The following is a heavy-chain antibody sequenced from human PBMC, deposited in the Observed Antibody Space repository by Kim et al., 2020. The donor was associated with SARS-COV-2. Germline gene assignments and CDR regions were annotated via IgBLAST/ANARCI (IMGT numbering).Heavy chain of an antibody. D-gene: IGHD6-13*01. CDR3: ARSSSSWNYFFDY. J-gene: IGHJ4*02. V-gene: IGHV4-59*01. Sequence: YNPSLKSRVTISVDTSKIQFSLRLSSVTAADTAVYYCARSSSSWNYFFDYWGQGTLVTVSS.